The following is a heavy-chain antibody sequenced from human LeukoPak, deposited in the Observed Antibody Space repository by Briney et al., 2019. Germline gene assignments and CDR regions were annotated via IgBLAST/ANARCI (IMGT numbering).Heavy chain of an antibody. Sequence: PGGSLRLSCSASGFTFNYFAMSWIRQAPGKRLEWVSTIGDSGSGGSYADSVRGRFTISRDNSKNIVYLQMQSLRVDDSAVYYCSRIKYGGNSGYHFDYWGQGTLVTVSS. V-gene: IGHV3-23*01. D-gene: IGHD4-23*01. CDR1: GFTFNYFA. CDR2: IGDSGSGG. J-gene: IGHJ4*02. CDR3: SRIKYGGNSGYHFDY.